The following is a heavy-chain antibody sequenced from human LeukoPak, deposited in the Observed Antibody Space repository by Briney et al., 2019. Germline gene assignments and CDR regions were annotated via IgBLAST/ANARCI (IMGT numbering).Heavy chain of an antibody. CDR1: GFTFSSYA. D-gene: IGHD2-2*01. J-gene: IGHJ5*02. CDR3: AKEPREYCSSTSCPNWIDP. V-gene: IGHV3-23*01. CDR2: ISGSGGTT. Sequence: GGSLRLPCAASGFTFSSYAMSWVRQAPGKGLEWVSAISGSGGTTYYADSVKGRFTISRDNSKNTLYLQMSSLRAEDTAVYYCAKEPREYCSSTSCPNWIDPWGQGTLVTVSS.